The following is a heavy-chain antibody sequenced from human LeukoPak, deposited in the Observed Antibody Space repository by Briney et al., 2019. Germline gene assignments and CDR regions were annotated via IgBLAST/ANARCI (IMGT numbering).Heavy chain of an antibody. CDR1: GGSISATSYY. V-gene: IGHV4-61*01. CDR3: AREKGSGGTQRDAFDI. CDR2: ISNSGST. J-gene: IGHJ3*02. Sequence: PSETLSLTCIVSGGSISATSYYWSWIRQPPGKGLEWIGCISNSGSTDYNPSLKSRVTISVDTSKNQFSLKLRSVTAADTAVYYCAREKGSGGTQRDAFDIWGQGTMVTVSS. D-gene: IGHD2-15*01.